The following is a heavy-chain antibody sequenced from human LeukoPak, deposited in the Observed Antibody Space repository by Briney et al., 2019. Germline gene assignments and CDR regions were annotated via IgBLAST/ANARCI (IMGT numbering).Heavy chain of an antibody. Sequence: SETLSLXCAVYGGSFSGYYWSWIRRPPGKGLEWIGEINHSGSTNYNPSLKSRVTISVDTSKDQFSLKLSSVTAADTAVYYCARLADNYYYYYYMDVWGKGTTVTVSS. J-gene: IGHJ6*03. D-gene: IGHD3-3*02. CDR1: GGSFSGYY. CDR3: ARLADNYYYYYYMDV. V-gene: IGHV4-34*01. CDR2: INHSGST.